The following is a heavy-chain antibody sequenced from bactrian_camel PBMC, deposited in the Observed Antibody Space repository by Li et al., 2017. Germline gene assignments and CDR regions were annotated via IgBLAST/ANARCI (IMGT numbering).Heavy chain of an antibody. Sequence: HVQLVESGGASVQNGGSLTLSCAASGYANIVRRYCMGWFRQAPGKEREAVAAHYTGTATTYVADSVKGRFAISEDNAKNVLYLQMNSLQPEDTAMYYCAAGYFGGSVCTLNGGSYGHWGQGTQVTVS. CDR3: AAGYFGGSVCTLNGGSYGH. J-gene: IGHJ4*01. D-gene: IGHD5*01. CDR2: HYTGTATT. CDR1: GYANIVRRYC. V-gene: IGHV3S1*01.